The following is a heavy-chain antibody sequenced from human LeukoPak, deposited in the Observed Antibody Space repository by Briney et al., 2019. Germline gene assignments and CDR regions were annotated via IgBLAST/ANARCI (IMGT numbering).Heavy chain of an antibody. D-gene: IGHD4-23*01. Sequence: SETLPLTCTVSGGSISSYYWSWIRQPPGKGLEWIGYIYYSGSTNYNPSLKSRVTISVDTSKNQFSLKLSSVTAADTAVYYCARVQAYGGKGYFDYWGQGTLVTVSS. CDR3: ARVQAYGGKGYFDY. CDR2: IYYSGST. V-gene: IGHV4-59*01. J-gene: IGHJ4*02. CDR1: GGSISSYY.